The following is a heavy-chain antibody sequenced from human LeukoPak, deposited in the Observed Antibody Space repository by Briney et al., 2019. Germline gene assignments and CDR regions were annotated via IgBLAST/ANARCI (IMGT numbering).Heavy chain of an antibody. D-gene: IGHD4-23*01. CDR1: GFTFSDYY. J-gene: IGHJ3*02. CDR3: ASLYTLFGNSRRVPLYDAFDI. CDR2: ISSSGSTI. Sequence: PGGSLRLSCAASGFTFSDYYMSWIRQAPGKGLEWVSYISSSGSTIYYADSVKGRFTISRDNAKNSLYLQMNSLRAEDTAVYYCASLYTLFGNSRRVPLYDAFDIWGQGTMVTVSS. V-gene: IGHV3-11*04.